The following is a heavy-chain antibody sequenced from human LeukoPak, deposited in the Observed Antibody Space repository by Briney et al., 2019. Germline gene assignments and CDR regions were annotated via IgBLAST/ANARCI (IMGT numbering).Heavy chain of an antibody. Sequence: ASVKVSCKASGYTFTSYDMHWVRQAPGQRLEWMGWINAGNGNTKYSQKFQGRVTITRDTSASTAYMELSSLRSEDTAVYYCARDGPYCSSTSCYTEGYYYYGMDVWGQGTTVTVSS. CDR1: GYTFTSYD. CDR3: ARDGPYCSSTSCYTEGYYYYGMDV. CDR2: INAGNGNT. V-gene: IGHV1-3*01. D-gene: IGHD2-2*02. J-gene: IGHJ6*02.